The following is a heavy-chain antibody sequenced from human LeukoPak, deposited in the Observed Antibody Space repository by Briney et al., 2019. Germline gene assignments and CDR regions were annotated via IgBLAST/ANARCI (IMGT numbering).Heavy chain of an antibody. CDR2: ISYDGSNK. Sequence: GRSLRLSCAASGFTFSSYAMHWVRQAPGKGLELVAVISYDGSNKYYADSVEGRFTISRDNSKTTLYLQMHSLRAEDTAVYYCARDSGGYRYGYDYFDYWGQGTLVTVSS. J-gene: IGHJ4*02. CDR1: GFTFSSYA. D-gene: IGHD5-18*01. V-gene: IGHV3-30*04. CDR3: ARDSGGYRYGYDYFDY.